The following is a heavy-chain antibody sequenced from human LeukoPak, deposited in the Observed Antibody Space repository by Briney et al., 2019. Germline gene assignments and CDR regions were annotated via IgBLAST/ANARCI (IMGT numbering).Heavy chain of an antibody. CDR3: ARDHCSGGTCLGGH. Sequence: ASVKVSCKASGYTFTSYGISWVRQAPGQGLEWMGRIIPIPDIANYPQKFQGRVTITADILTSTTYMELSSLRSDDTAVYYCARDHCSGGTCLGGHWGQGTLVTVSS. CDR2: IIPIPDIA. J-gene: IGHJ4*02. V-gene: IGHV1-69*04. CDR1: GYTFTSYG. D-gene: IGHD2-15*01.